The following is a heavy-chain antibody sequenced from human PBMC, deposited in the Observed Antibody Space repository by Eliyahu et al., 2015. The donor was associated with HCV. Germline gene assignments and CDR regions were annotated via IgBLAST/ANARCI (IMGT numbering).Heavy chain of an antibody. CDR3: ARGMTTVTAETRTFDY. D-gene: IGHD4-17*01. CDR1: GYTFTGYY. J-gene: IGHJ4*02. CDR2: INPNSGGT. V-gene: IGHV1-2*02. Sequence: QVQLVQSGAEVKKPGASVKVXCKASGYTFTGYYMHWVRQAPGQGLEWMGWINPNSGGTNYAQKFQGRVTMTRDTSISTAYMELSRLRSDDTAVYYCARGMTTVTAETRTFDYWGQGTLVTVSS.